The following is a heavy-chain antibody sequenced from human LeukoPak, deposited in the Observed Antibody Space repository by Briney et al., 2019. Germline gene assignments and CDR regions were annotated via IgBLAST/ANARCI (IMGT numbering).Heavy chain of an antibody. J-gene: IGHJ4*02. D-gene: IGHD3-22*01. V-gene: IGHV4-30-4*01. CDR2: IYYSGST. CDR3: ARDRHFGDSRYDY. Sequence: PSETLSLTCTVSGGAISTGDYYWSWIRQPPGKGLEWIGYIYYSGSTYYNPSLKSRITISVDMSKNQFSLKLRSVTAADTAVYYCARDRHFGDSRYDYWGPGTLVTVSS. CDR1: GGAISTGDYY.